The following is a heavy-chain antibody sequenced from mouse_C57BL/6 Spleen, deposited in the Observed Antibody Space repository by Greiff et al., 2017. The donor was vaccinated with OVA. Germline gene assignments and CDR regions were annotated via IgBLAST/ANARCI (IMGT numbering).Heavy chain of an antibody. CDR1: GYTFTSYW. CDR2: IDPSDSYT. CDR3: ARTHFDY. V-gene: IGHV1-50*01. J-gene: IGHJ2*01. Sequence: QVQLQQPGAELVKPGASVKLSCKASGYTFTSYWMQWVKQRPGLGLEWIGEIDPSDSYTNYNQKFKGKATLTVDTSSSTAYMQLSSLTSEDSAVYYCARTHFDYWGQGTTLTVSS.